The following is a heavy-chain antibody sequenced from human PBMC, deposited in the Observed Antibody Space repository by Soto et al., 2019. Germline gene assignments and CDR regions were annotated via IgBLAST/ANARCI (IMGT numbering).Heavy chain of an antibody. CDR3: TKGGIPRRYNIPKVDFDY. D-gene: IGHD1-1*01. CDR1: GFIFSNYA. Sequence: GGSLRLSCAASGFIFSNYAMSWVRQAPGRGLGWVSAISGSGATTYYPDSVKGRFTISRDNSKNTLYLQMNNLRADDTAVYYCTKGGIPRRYNIPKVDFDYWGQGSLVTVLL. V-gene: IGHV3-23*01. J-gene: IGHJ4*02. CDR2: ISGSGATT.